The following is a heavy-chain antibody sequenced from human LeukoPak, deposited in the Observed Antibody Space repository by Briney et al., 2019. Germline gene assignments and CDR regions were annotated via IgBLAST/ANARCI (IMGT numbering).Heavy chain of an antibody. V-gene: IGHV3-74*01. CDR1: GFTLSNYW. CDR3: VGAAADTTPRP. Sequence: GGSLRLSCAASGFTLSNYWMHWVRQGPGKGLVWVSRVSNDGSSTAYADSVRGRFTISRDNAKNTLYLQMNSLRAEDTAVYYCVGAAADTTPRPWGQGTLVTVSS. J-gene: IGHJ4*02. CDR2: VSNDGSST. D-gene: IGHD6-13*01.